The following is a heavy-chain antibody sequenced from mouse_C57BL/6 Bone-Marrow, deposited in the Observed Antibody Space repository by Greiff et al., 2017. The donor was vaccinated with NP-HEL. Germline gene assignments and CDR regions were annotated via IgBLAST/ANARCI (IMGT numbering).Heavy chain of an antibody. V-gene: IGHV1-39*01. D-gene: IGHD2-4*01. CDR3: ASGGLRRAWFAY. CDR2: INPNYGTT. CDR1: GYSFTDYN. J-gene: IGHJ3*01. Sequence: EVKLQESGPELVKPGASVKISCKASGYSFTDYNMNWVKQSNGKSLEWIGVINPNYGTTSYNQKFKGKATLTVDQSSSTAYMQLNSLTSEDSAVYYCASGGLRRAWFAYWGQGTLVTVSA.